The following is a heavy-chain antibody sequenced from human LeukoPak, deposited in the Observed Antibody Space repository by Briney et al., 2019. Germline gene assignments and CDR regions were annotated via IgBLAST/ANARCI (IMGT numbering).Heavy chain of an antibody. CDR2: IKQDESEK. CDR1: GFTFSSNW. V-gene: IGHV3-7*04. Sequence: GGSLRLSCIDSGFTFSSNWMAWVRQAPGKGLEWVANIKQDESEKYYLGSVKGRFTISRDNTKNSLYLEMSSLRAEDTAVYYGARGVGYCSSTSCYGGGSYFDYWGQGTLVTVSS. J-gene: IGHJ4*02. CDR3: ARGVGYCSSTSCYGGGSYFDY. D-gene: IGHD2-2*01.